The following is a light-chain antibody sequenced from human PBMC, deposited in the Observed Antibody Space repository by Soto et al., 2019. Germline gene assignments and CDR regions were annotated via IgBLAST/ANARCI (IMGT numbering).Light chain of an antibody. Sequence: AIQMTQSPSSLSASVGDRVTITCRASQGIRNDLGWYQQKPGKAPKLLIYAASSLQSGVPLRFSGSASGTDFTLTISSLQPEDFATYYCLHDYSAPLTVGPGTKVDIK. CDR2: AAS. V-gene: IGKV1-6*02. CDR1: QGIRND. CDR3: LHDYSAPLT. J-gene: IGKJ3*01.